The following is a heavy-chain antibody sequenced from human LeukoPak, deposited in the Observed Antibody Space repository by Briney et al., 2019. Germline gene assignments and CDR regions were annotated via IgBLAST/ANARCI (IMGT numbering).Heavy chain of an antibody. J-gene: IGHJ4*02. CDR3: ARWASISREPGGFFDH. CDR1: GDSVTNDFF. CDR2: FCLGRDT. D-gene: IGHD1-14*01. Sequence: KASETPSLTCTVSGDSVTNDFFWGWVRQPPGKELEWIGSFCLGRDTYYRPSLKSRVTISVDTSKNQFSLNLNSVTAADTAVYYCARWASISREPGGFFDHWGQGTLVTVSS. V-gene: IGHV4-38-2*02.